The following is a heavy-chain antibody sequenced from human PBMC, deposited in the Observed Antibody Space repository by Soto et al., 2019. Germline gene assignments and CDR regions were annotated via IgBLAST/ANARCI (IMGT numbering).Heavy chain of an antibody. Sequence: GESLKISCKGSGYSFTSYWIGWVRQMPGKGLECMGIIYPGDSDTRYSPSFQGQVTISADKSISTAYLQWSSLKASDTAMYYCARQVADDYYYYGMDVWGQGTTVTVSS. CDR2: IYPGDSDT. J-gene: IGHJ6*02. D-gene: IGHD2-15*01. V-gene: IGHV5-51*01. CDR1: GYSFTSYW. CDR3: ARQVADDYYYYGMDV.